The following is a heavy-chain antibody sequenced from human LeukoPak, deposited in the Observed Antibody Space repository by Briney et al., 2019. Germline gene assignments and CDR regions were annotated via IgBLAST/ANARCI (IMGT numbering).Heavy chain of an antibody. D-gene: IGHD4-11*01. J-gene: IGHJ6*03. CDR2: IIPIFGTA. CDR3: ATTRGDYSNYGFYYYYMDV. V-gene: IGHV1-69*05. Sequence: ASVKVSCKASGYSFTAKYMHWVRQAPGQGLEWMGGIIPIFGTANYAQKFQGRVTITTDESTSTAYMELSSLRSEDTAVYYCATTRGDYSNYGFYYYYMDVWGKGTTVTVSS. CDR1: GYSFTAKY.